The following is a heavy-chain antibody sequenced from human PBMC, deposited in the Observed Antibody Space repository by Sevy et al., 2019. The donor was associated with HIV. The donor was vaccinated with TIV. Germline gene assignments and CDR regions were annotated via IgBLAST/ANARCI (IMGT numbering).Heavy chain of an antibody. CDR2: ISGSGGST. CDR1: RFTFVTYA. D-gene: IGHD3-22*01. J-gene: IGHJ3*02. Sequence: GGSLRLSCAASRFTFVTYAMNWVRQAPGKGLEWVSGISGSGGSTYYADSVKGRFTISRDNSKNTLYQQMNSLRAEDTAVYYCAKDVYDSSGYYPMGAFDIWGQGTMVTVS. V-gene: IGHV3-23*01. CDR3: AKDVYDSSGYYPMGAFDI.